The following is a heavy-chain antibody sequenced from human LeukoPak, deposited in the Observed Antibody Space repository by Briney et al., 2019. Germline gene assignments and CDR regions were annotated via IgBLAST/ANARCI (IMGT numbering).Heavy chain of an antibody. CDR3: ARALLWFGELLV. V-gene: IGHV4-39*07. Sequence: SETLSLTCTVSGGSISSSSYYWGWIHQSPGKGLEWIGSIYYSGTTYYNPSLKSRVTISVDTSKNQFSLKLSSVTAADTAVYYCARALLWFGELLVWGQGTLVTVSS. D-gene: IGHD3-10*01. CDR1: GGSISSSSYY. CDR2: IYYSGTT. J-gene: IGHJ4*02.